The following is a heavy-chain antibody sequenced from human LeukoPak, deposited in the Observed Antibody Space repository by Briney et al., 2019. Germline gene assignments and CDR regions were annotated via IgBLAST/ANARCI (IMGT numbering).Heavy chain of an antibody. V-gene: IGHV1-18*01. CDR2: MSAYNGNT. Sequence: GASVKASCKASGYTFTSYGISWVRQAPGQGLEWLGWMSAYNGNTNYAEKLQGRVTMTTDTSTSTAYIELRSLRSDDTAVYYCARDDKSGSWSWFAPWGQGSRVTV. D-gene: IGHD1-26*01. CDR1: GYTFTSYG. CDR3: ARDDKSGSWSWFAP. J-gene: IGHJ5*02.